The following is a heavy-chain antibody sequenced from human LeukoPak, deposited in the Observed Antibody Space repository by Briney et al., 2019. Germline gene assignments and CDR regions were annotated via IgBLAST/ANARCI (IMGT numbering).Heavy chain of an antibody. V-gene: IGHV4-59*08. Sequence: SETLSLTCTVSGGSISSYYWSWIRQPPGKGLEWIGYIYYSGSTNYNPSLKSRVTISVDTSKNQFSLRLSSVTAADTAVYYCARGFYDSSGYYRDYWGQGTLVTVSS. CDR3: ARGFYDSSGYYRDY. CDR1: GGSISSYY. J-gene: IGHJ4*02. CDR2: IYYSGST. D-gene: IGHD3-22*01.